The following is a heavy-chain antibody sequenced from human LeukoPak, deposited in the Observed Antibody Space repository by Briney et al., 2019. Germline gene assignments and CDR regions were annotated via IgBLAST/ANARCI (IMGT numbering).Heavy chain of an antibody. J-gene: IGHJ4*02. CDR3: ATDRTVQGSGILDY. CDR1: GFTFSNFG. Sequence: GRSLRLSCAASGFTFSNFGIHWVRQAPGKGLEWVAVISNDGINKYYADFVKGRFAISRDNSKNALYLHMNSLRADDTALYYCATDRTVQGSGILDYWGQGTLVTVSS. V-gene: IGHV3-30*03. D-gene: IGHD4-17*01. CDR2: ISNDGINK.